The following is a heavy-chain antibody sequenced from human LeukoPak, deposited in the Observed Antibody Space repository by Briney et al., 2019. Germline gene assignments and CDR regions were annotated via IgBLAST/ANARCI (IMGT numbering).Heavy chain of an antibody. Sequence: GGSLRLSCTVSGFTVSSNSMSWVRQAPGEGLEWVSFIYSDNTHYSDSVKGRFTISRDNSKNTLYLQMNSLRAEDTAVYYCAVGYCSGGSCYGADYWGQGTLVTVSS. CDR2: IYSDNT. CDR1: GFTVSSNS. J-gene: IGHJ4*02. D-gene: IGHD2-15*01. CDR3: AVGYCSGGSCYGADY. V-gene: IGHV3-53*01.